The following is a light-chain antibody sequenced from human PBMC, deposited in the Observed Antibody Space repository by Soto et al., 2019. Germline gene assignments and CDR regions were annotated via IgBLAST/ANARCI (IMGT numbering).Light chain of an antibody. J-gene: IGKJ1*01. CDR3: HQFGDSPQT. CDR1: ESVSSSH. V-gene: IGKV3-20*01. Sequence: EIVLTQSPDTLSLSPGERATLSCRASESVSSSHIAWYQQKPGQSPRLLIYGPSNRATGIPDRFSGSGSGTDFALSISRLEPEDLAMYYCHQFGDSPQTFGHGTKVEFK. CDR2: GPS.